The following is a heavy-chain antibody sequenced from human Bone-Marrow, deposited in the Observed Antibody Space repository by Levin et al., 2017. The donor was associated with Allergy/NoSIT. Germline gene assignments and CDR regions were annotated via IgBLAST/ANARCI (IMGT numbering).Heavy chain of an antibody. J-gene: IGHJ5*02. V-gene: IGHV1-18*01. Sequence: ASVKVSCKASGYTFSSYGITWVRQAPGQGLEWMGWISTFSGDIKYAQKFQGRVTMTTDTSTSTAYMELRSLRSDDTALYYCARDSKPYCSSSSCYRVKWCDPWGQGTLVTFSS. D-gene: IGHD2-2*01. CDR2: ISTFSGDI. CDR3: ARDSKPYCSSSSCYRVKWCDP. CDR1: GYTFSSYG.